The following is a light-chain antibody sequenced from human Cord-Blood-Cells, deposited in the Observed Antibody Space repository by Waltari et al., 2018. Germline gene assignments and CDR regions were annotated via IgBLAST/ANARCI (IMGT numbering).Light chain of an antibody. CDR3: QQRSNWPT. CDR1: QSVSSY. CDR2: DAS. V-gene: IGKV3-11*01. J-gene: IGKJ1*01. Sequence: DIVLTQSPAPLSLSPGERATLSCRASQSVSSYLAWYQQKPGQAPRLLIYDASNRATGIPARFSGSGSGTDFTLTISSLEPEDFAVYYCQQRSNWPTFGQGTKVEIK.